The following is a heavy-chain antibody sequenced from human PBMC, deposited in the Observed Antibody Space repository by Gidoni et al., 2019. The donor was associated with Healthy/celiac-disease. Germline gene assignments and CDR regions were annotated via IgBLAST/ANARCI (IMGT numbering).Heavy chain of an antibody. Sequence: QVQLVESGGGVVQPGRSMRLSCEASGFTFSSYGMHWVRQAPGKGLEWVAVISYDGSNKYYADSVKGRFTISRDNSKNTLYLQLNSLRAEDTAVYYCAKGPDAFDIWGQGTMVTVSS. J-gene: IGHJ3*02. V-gene: IGHV3-30*18. CDR1: GFTFSSYG. CDR3: AKGPDAFDI. CDR2: ISYDGSNK.